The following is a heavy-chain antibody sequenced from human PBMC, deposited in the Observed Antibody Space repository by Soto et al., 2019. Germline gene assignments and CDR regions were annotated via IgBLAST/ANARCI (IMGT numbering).Heavy chain of an antibody. Sequence: SENLSLTCGVSGDSISSSNWWSWVRQPPGKGLEWIVETSNTGSTNYIPSLKSRVTISVEKAKNQFSLKLSSVTAADTAMYYCASRGIAADGISEYWGQGTLVTVSS. CDR2: TSNTGST. CDR3: ASRGIAADGISEY. V-gene: IGHV4-4*02. D-gene: IGHD6-13*01. CDR1: GDSISSSNW. J-gene: IGHJ4*02.